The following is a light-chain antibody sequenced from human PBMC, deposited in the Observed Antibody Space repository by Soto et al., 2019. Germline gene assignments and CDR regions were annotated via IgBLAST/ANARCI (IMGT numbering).Light chain of an antibody. V-gene: IGKV3-20*01. CDR1: QSVATTY. Sequence: EIVLTQSPGTLSLSPGERATLSCRASQSVATTYLAWYQQKPGQAPRLLIYAASSRASGFPDRFSGSGSGTDFTLTISRLEPEDVAVDYCQQYDSSPWTFGQGTKVDIK. J-gene: IGKJ1*01. CDR3: QQYDSSPWT. CDR2: AAS.